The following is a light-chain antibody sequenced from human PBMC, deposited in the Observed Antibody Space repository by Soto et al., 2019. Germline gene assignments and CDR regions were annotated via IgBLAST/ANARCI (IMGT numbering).Light chain of an antibody. CDR3: SSYTSSSTRV. Sequence: QSVLTQPASVSGSPGQSITISCTGTSSDVGGYNYVSWYQQHPGKAPKLMIYEVSNRPSGVSNRVSGSKSGNASSLTISGLKAEDEADYYCSSYTSSSTRVFGGGTKLTVL. CDR2: EVS. CDR1: SSDVGGYNY. J-gene: IGLJ3*02. V-gene: IGLV2-14*01.